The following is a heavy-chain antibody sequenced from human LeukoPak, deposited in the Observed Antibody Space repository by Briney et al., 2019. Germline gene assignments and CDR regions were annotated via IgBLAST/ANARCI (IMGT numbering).Heavy chain of an antibody. CDR3: AKDGGLWVSAHWGDS. J-gene: IGHJ4*02. D-gene: IGHD7-27*01. V-gene: IGHV3-23*01. Sequence: GGSLRLSCTASGFTFSTFWMSWVRQAPGKGLEWVSTITTSDGNTYYADSVKGRFTVSRDNSKNTLFLQMNSLRAEDTAVYYCAKDGGLWVSAHWGDSWGRGTLVTVSS. CDR1: GFTFSTFW. CDR2: ITTSDGNT.